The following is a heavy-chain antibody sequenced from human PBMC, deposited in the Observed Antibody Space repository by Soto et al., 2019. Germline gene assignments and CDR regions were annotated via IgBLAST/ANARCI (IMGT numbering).Heavy chain of an antibody. Sequence: PGGSLRLSCAASGFTFNNYAMTWVRQAPGVGLEWVSTISGSGATTYYTDSVKGRFTISRDNSKHTLSLQMNSLRADDTAMYYCAKGDCSGGSYYRGFDSWGQGALVTVSS. CDR2: ISGSGATT. CDR3: AKGDCSGGSYYRGFDS. J-gene: IGHJ4*02. CDR1: GFTFNNYA. D-gene: IGHD2-15*01. V-gene: IGHV3-23*01.